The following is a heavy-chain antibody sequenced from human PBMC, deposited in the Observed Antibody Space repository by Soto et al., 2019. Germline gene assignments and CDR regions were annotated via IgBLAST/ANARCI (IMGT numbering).Heavy chain of an antibody. D-gene: IGHD4-4*01. V-gene: IGHV3-9*01. Sequence: EIQLVESGGDLVLPGRSLRLTCAASGFTFGENAMHWVRQAPGKGLEWVSGISWNSGSRGYATSVRGRFTISRDNAKNHLFLHMDSLRSEDTALYYCVEEMSSEYSSLGREHGLAAWGQGTTVTVSS. CDR1: GFTFGENA. J-gene: IGHJ6*02. CDR2: ISWNSGSR. CDR3: VEEMSSEYSSLGREHGLAA.